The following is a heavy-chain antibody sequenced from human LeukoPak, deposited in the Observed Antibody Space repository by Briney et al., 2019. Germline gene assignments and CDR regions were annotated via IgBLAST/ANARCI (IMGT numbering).Heavy chain of an antibody. CDR2: IYVSGTS. CDR3: ARAPPGDAFDI. CDR1: GASISSYY. J-gene: IGHJ3*02. V-gene: IGHV4-4*07. Sequence: SETLSLTCSVSGASISSYYWSWIRQPAGKGLEWIGRIYVSGTSVYNPSLKSRVTMSVDTSKNQFSLKLSSVTAADTAVYYCARAPPGDAFDIWGQGTMVTVSS.